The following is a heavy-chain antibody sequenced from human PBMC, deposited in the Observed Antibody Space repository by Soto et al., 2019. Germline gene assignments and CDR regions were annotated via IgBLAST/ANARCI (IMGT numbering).Heavy chain of an antibody. J-gene: IGHJ4*02. CDR2: ISGSGGST. Sequence: PGGSMGLSCAASGFTFSSYAMSWVRQAPGKGLEWVSAISGSGGSTYYADSVKGRFTISRDNSKNTLYLQMNSLRAEDTAVYYCAKEYEYSSGWGRIDYWGQGTLVTVSS. D-gene: IGHD6-19*01. CDR3: AKEYEYSSGWGRIDY. V-gene: IGHV3-23*01. CDR1: GFTFSSYA.